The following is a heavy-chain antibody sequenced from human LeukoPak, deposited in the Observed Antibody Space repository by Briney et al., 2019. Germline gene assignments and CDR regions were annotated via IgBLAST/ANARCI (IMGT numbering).Heavy chain of an antibody. CDR1: GFTFSSYW. J-gene: IGHJ4*02. CDR2: IKQDESEK. D-gene: IGHD5-18*01. CDR3: ARSLSGYSYGNFDY. Sequence: PGGSLRLSXAASGFTFSSYWMSWVCQAPGKGLEWVANIKQDESEKYYVDSVKGRFTISRDNAKNSLYLQMNSLRAEDTAVYYCARSLSGYSYGNFDYWGQGTLVTVSS. V-gene: IGHV3-7*01.